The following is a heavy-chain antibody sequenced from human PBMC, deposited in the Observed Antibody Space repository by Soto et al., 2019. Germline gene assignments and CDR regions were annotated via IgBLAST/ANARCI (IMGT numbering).Heavy chain of an antibody. CDR3: ARGQEGTG. J-gene: IGHJ4*02. V-gene: IGHV3-33*01. D-gene: IGHD3-10*01. Sequence: QVQLVESGGGVVQPGRSLRLSCAASGFTFSSYGMHWVRQAPGKGLEWVVVIWYDGSNKYYADSVKGRFTISRDNSKNTLYLQMNSLRAEDTAVYYCARGQEGTGWGQGTLVTVSS. CDR2: IWYDGSNK. CDR1: GFTFSSYG.